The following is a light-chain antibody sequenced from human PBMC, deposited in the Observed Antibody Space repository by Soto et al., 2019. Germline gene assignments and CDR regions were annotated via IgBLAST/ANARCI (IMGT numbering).Light chain of an antibody. V-gene: IGKV1-5*01. J-gene: IGKJ1*01. CDR2: DAS. CDR3: LQYNGYYRT. Sequence: DIPMTQSPSTLSASVGDRVTITCRASQSISNWLAWYQQRPGKAPNLLIFDASTLESGVPSRFSGCGSGTTFTLTISSLQSDDFATYYCLQYNGYYRTFGQGTKVDIK. CDR1: QSISNW.